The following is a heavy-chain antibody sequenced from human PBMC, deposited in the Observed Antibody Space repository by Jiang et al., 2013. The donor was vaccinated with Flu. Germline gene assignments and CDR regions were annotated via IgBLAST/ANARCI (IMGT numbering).Heavy chain of an antibody. CDR3: AKVQHTDYYGSGHLDYYYGMDV. Sequence: SLRLSCAASGFTFSSYGMHWVRQAPGKGLEWVAVISYDGSNKYYADSVKGRFTISRDNSKNTLYLQMNSLRAEDTAVYYCAKVQHTDYYGSGHLDYYYGMDVWGQGTTVTVSS. J-gene: IGHJ6*02. D-gene: IGHD3-10*01. CDR1: GFTFSSYG. CDR2: ISYDGSNK. V-gene: IGHV3-30*18.